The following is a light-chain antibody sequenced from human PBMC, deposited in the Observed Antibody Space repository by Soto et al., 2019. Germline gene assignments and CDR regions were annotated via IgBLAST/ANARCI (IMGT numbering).Light chain of an antibody. CDR2: HAS. J-gene: IGKJ1*01. CDR3: QQYRTYS. V-gene: IGKV1-5*01. Sequence: IQLTQSPTTLPASVGDRVTLTCRASESISNWLAWYQQKPGTAPKPLIYHASLLETAVPSRFSGNGSGTEFTLTISSLQPGDFATYYCQQYRTYSFGQGSRVEIK. CDR1: ESISNW.